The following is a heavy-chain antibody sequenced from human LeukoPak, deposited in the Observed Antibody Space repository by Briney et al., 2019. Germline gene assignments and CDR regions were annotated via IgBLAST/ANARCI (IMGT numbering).Heavy chain of an antibody. CDR2: ISWNSGSI. D-gene: IGHD3-22*01. Sequence: GGSLRLSCAASGFTFDDYAMHWVRHAPGKGLEWVSGISWNSGSIGYADSVKGRFTISRDNSKNTLFLQMNSLRAEDSAVYYCATDREGDPSAYYLVGGQGTLITVSS. J-gene: IGHJ4*02. V-gene: IGHV3-9*01. CDR1: GFTFDDYA. CDR3: ATDREGDPSAYYLV.